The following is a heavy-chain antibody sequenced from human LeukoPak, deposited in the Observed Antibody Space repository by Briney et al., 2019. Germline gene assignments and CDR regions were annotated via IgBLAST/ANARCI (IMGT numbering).Heavy chain of an antibody. CDR2: IRYDGSNK. D-gene: IGHD3-10*01. CDR1: GFTFSSYG. Sequence: GGSLRLSCAASGFTFSSYGMHWVRQAPGKGLEWVAFIRYDGSNKYYADSVKGRFTIPRDNSKNKMYMQMNSQRAEDTAVYYCAKEDYYGSGTIDYWGQGTLVTVSS. V-gene: IGHV3-30*02. J-gene: IGHJ4*02. CDR3: AKEDYYGSGTIDY.